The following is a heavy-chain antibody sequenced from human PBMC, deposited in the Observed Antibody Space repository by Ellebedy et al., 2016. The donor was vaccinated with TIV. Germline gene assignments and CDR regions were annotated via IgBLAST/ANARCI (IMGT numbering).Heavy chain of an antibody. Sequence: SVKVSCXASGGTFSSYAISWVRQAPGQGLEWMGGIIPIFGTANYAQKFQGRVTITADESTSTAYMELSSLRSEDTAVYYCARAGVGATIWDDAFDIWGQGTMVTVSS. D-gene: IGHD1-26*01. J-gene: IGHJ3*02. CDR1: GGTFSSYA. CDR3: ARAGVGATIWDDAFDI. CDR2: IIPIFGTA. V-gene: IGHV1-69*13.